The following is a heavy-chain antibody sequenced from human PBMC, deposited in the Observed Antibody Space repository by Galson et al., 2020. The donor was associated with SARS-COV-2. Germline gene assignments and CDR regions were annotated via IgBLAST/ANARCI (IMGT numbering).Heavy chain of an antibody. V-gene: IGHV3-23*01. J-gene: IGHJ4*02. CDR2: ISGSGGST. D-gene: IGHD3-9*01. CDR1: GFTFSSYA. CDR3: AKDRGYFDWLLGSDFGGSFDY. Sequence: GESLKISCAASGFTFSSYAMSWVRQAPGKGLEWVSAISGSGGSTYYADSVKGRFTISRDNSKNTLYLQMNSLRAEDTAVYYCAKDRGYFDWLLGSDFGGSFDYWGQGTLVTSPQ.